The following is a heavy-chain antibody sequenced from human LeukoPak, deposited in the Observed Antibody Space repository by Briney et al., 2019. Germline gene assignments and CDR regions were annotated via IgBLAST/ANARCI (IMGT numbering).Heavy chain of an antibody. CDR3: VRDLVFVWTPGDDFDF. D-gene: IGHD3-16*01. CDR2: INEDATTI. J-gene: IGHJ4*02. CDR1: GFAFSAYW. Sequence: PGGSLRLSCAASGFAFSAYWMHWVRQAPGKGLEWVARINEDATTITYADSVKGRFTISRDNSKKSLYLQMNNLSAEDTAVYYCVRDLVFVWTPGDDFDFWGQGTLVIVSS. V-gene: IGHV3-74*01.